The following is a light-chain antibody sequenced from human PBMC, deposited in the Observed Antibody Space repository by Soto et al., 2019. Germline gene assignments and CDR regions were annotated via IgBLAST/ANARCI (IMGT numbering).Light chain of an antibody. CDR3: PQYGSPAWT. V-gene: IGKV3-20*01. J-gene: IGKJ1*01. Sequence: EIVLTQSPGTLSLSPGERATLSCRASQSVSSSYLAWYQQKPGQAPRLLIYGASSRATGIPDTCSGSGSGTAFTLTIGRLEPADFAVYYCPQYGSPAWTFGQGTKVEIK. CDR1: QSVSSSY. CDR2: GAS.